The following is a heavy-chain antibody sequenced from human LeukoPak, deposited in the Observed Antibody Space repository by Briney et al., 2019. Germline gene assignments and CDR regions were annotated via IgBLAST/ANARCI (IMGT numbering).Heavy chain of an antibody. CDR1: GFTFSNYW. CDR2: INSDGSSA. CDR3: AIGVVITTAFDN. D-gene: IGHD3-22*01. V-gene: IGHV3-74*01. J-gene: IGHJ4*02. Sequence: GGSLRLSCEASGFTFSNYWMHWVRQAPGKGLVWVSGINSDGSSATYADSVKGRFTISRDNAKNTLYLEMNSLRAEDMAVYYCAIGVVITTAFDNWGQGTLVTVSS.